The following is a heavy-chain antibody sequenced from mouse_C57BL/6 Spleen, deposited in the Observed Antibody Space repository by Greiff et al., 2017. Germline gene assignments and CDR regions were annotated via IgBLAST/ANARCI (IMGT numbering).Heavy chain of an antibody. Sequence: EVKVVESEGGLVQPGSSMKLSCTASGFTFSDYYMAWVRQVPEKGLEWVANINYDGSSTYYLDSLKSRFIISRDNAKNILYLQMSSLKSEDTATYYCARESHYYYGSSYGFDYWGQGTTLTVSS. CDR1: GFTFSDYY. D-gene: IGHD1-1*01. CDR3: ARESHYYYGSSYGFDY. V-gene: IGHV5-16*01. CDR2: INYDGSST. J-gene: IGHJ2*01.